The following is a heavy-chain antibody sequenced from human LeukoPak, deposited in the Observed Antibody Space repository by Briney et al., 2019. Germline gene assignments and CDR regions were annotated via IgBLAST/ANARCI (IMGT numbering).Heavy chain of an antibody. V-gene: IGHV4-39*01. D-gene: IGHD3-10*01. Sequence: PSETLSLTCTVSGGSISSSSYYWGWIRQPPGKGLEWIGSIYYSGSTYYNPSLKSRVTISVDTSKNQFSLKLSSVTAADTAVYYCAAPGRDSDYWGQGTLVTVSS. J-gene: IGHJ4*02. CDR3: AAPGRDSDY. CDR2: IYYSGST. CDR1: GGSISSSSYY.